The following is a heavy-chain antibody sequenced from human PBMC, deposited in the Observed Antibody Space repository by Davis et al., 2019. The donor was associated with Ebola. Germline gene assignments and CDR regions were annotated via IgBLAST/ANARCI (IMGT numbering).Heavy chain of an antibody. CDR1: RGSISSYY. J-gene: IGHJ3*02. CDR3: ARGGYCTSTTCSPPSDTFDI. D-gene: IGHD2-8*01. V-gene: IGHV4-59*06. Sequence: SETLSLTCTVSRGSISSYYWTWIRHHPGRGLEWIGYVSYSGYTYYNPSLKSRVIMSLDTSKNHFSLRLSSVTAADTALYYCARGGYCTSTTCSPPSDTFDIWGQGATVTVSS. CDR2: VSYSGYT.